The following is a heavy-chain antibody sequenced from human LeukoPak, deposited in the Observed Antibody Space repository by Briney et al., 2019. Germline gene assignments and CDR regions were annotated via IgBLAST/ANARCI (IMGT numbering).Heavy chain of an antibody. D-gene: IGHD2-2*01. Sequence: PSETLSLTCTVSGGSIRSSSYYWGWIRQPPGKGLEWIGNIYYSGTTYYNPSLKSRVTISVDTSKNQFSLKLSSVTAADTAVYYCARHVVVPAASFFYFDYWGQGTLVTVSS. CDR3: ARHVVVPAASFFYFDY. CDR1: GGSIRSSSYY. CDR2: IYYSGTT. V-gene: IGHV4-39*01. J-gene: IGHJ4*02.